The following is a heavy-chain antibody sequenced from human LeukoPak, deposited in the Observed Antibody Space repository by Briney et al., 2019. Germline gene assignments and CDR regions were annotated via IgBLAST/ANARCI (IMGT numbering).Heavy chain of an antibody. Sequence: ASVKVSCKAFGYTFTCYYIHWVRQAPGQGLEWMGRISSNSGSTKYTQKFQGRVTVTRDTSTSTVYMELSCLRSEDTAVYYCARDGSGSNYYDSSGYYSEYFQHWGQGTLVTVSS. CDR1: GYTFTCYY. CDR3: ARDGSGSNYYDSSGYYSEYFQH. CDR2: ISSNSGST. D-gene: IGHD3-22*01. V-gene: IGHV1-2*06. J-gene: IGHJ1*01.